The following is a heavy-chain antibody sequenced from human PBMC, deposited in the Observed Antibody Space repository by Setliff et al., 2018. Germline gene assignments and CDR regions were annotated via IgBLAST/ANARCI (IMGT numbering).Heavy chain of an antibody. D-gene: IGHD3-22*01. J-gene: IGHJ3*02. Sequence: ASVKVSCKTSGYTFNRHGINWLRQAPGQGLEWLGWISPYTGNTKYAETVQDRIRMTTDTSTRTSYMELSGLRSGDTAVYFCARSSDSGYYHQRDAFDIWGQGTTVTVSS. V-gene: IGHV1-18*04. CDR1: GYTFNRHG. CDR2: ISPYTGNT. CDR3: ARSSDSGYYHQRDAFDI.